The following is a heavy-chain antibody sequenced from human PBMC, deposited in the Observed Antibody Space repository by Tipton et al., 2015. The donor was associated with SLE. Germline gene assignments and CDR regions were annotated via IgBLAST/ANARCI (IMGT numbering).Heavy chain of an antibody. V-gene: IGHV4-30-2*01. CDR3: ARDTGYGSGGSCPPAC. Sequence: TLSLTCAVSGGSISRGGYSWSWSRQPPGKGLEWIGYIYHSGSTYYNPSLKSRVTISVDRSKYKFSLKLSSVAAADSAVYYCARDTGYGSGGSCPPACWGQGTLVTVSS. D-gene: IGHD2-15*01. CDR1: GGSISRGGYS. J-gene: IGHJ4*02. CDR2: IYHSGST.